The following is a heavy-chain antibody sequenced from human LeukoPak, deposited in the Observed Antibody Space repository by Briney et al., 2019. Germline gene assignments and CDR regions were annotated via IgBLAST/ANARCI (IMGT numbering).Heavy chain of an antibody. CDR3: AKDISVGIVAEPVAMVSPLDV. V-gene: IGHV3-9*01. D-gene: IGHD2-2*01. Sequence: PGRSLRLSCAGSGFIFNNYAMHWVRQAPGKGLEWVSGITWNSHSIAYADSVKGRFTISRDNAKNSLYLQMNSLRAEDTALYYCAKDISVGIVAEPVAMVSPLDVWGQGTMVTVSS. CDR1: GFIFNNYA. CDR2: ITWNSHSI. J-gene: IGHJ3*01.